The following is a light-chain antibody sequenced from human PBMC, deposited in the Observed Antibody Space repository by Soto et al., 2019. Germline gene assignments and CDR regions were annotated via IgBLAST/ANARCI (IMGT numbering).Light chain of an antibody. CDR2: GSS. J-gene: IGKJ2*01. V-gene: IGKV3-20*01. CDR3: QQYGSSPPYT. Sequence: EIVLTQSPRTLSLSPGERATLSCRASQSVSGNYLAWYQQKPRQSPRLLIYGSSDRATGIPDRFSGSGSATDFTLTITRVEPEDFAVYYCQQYGSSPPYTFGQGTKLEIK. CDR1: QSVSGNY.